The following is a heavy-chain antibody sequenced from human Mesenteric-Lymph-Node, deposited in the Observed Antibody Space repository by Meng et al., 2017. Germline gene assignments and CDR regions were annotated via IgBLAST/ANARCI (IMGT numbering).Heavy chain of an antibody. Sequence: VQLAEAGQGLGKPSGTLSPTCAVSGGSISSSNWWSWVRQPPGKGLEWIGEIYHSGSTNYNPSLKSRVTISVDKSKNQFSLKLSSVTAANTAVYYCASFPPPGKQWLVTDYWGQGTLVTVSS. CDR1: GGSISSSNW. D-gene: IGHD6-19*01. CDR2: IYHSGST. V-gene: IGHV4-4*02. CDR3: ASFPPPGKQWLVTDY. J-gene: IGHJ4*02.